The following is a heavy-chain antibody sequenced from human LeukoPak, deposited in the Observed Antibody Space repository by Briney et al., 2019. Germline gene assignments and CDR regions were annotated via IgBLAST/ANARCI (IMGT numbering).Heavy chain of an antibody. Sequence: GGSLRLSCAASGFTFSSYGIHWVRQAPGKGLEWVSVMSGSGGTTYYADSVKGRFIISRDNSKNTLYMQMNSLRAEDTAIYYCAKGGTYYYDSSGYFDYWGQGTLVTVSS. V-gene: IGHV3-23*01. CDR1: GFTFSSYG. J-gene: IGHJ4*02. CDR2: MSGSGGTT. D-gene: IGHD3-22*01. CDR3: AKGGTYYYDSSGYFDY.